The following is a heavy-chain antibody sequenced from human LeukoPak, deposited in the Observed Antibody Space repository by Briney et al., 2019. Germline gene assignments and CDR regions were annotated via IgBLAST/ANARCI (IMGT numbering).Heavy chain of an antibody. Sequence: SETLSLICTVSGVSMSSSPYYWGWIRQPPGKGLEWIGTIYDSGNTNYNPSLRSRLTISVDTSRNQFSLKLSSVTAADTAVCYCARHDCDSSRCSVNWFDPWGQGTLVTVSS. CDR2: IYDSGNT. V-gene: IGHV4-39*01. J-gene: IGHJ5*02. CDR3: ARHDCDSSRCSVNWFDP. D-gene: IGHD2/OR15-2a*01. CDR1: GVSMSSSPYY.